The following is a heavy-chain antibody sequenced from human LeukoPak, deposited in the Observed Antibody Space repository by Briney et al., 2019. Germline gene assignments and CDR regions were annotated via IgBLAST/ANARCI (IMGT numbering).Heavy chain of an antibody. CDR1: GFTFSSYW. CDR3: ARASYYDSSGYPGAFDI. V-gene: IGHV3-74*01. Sequence: GGSLRLSCAASGFTFSSYWMHWVRQAPGKGLVWVSRINSDGSSTSYADSVKGRFTISRDNAKNTLYLQMNSLRAEDTAVYYCARASYYDSSGYPGAFDIWGQGTMVTVSS. CDR2: INSDGSST. J-gene: IGHJ3*02. D-gene: IGHD3-22*01.